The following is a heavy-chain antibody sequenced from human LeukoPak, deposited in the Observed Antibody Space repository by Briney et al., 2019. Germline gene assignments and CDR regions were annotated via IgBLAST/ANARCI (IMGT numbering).Heavy chain of an antibody. J-gene: IGHJ4*02. CDR1: GFTVSSSY. Sequence: GGSLRLSCAASGFTVSSSYMSWVRQAPGKGLERVSVIHSGGNTYYADSVKGRFTISRDNSKNTLYLQMSSLRAEDTAVYYCTRDLNSGGSCWGQGTLVTVSS. D-gene: IGHD2-15*01. V-gene: IGHV3-53*01. CDR3: TRDLNSGGSC. CDR2: IHSGGNT.